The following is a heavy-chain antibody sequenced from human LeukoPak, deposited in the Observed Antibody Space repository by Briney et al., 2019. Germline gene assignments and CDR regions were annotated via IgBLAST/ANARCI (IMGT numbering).Heavy chain of an antibody. CDR1: GDSISSSNW. D-gene: IGHD4-17*01. CDR2: IYHSGST. V-gene: IGHV4-4*02. J-gene: IGHJ6*02. Sequence: PSGTLSLTCAVSGDSISSSNWWSWVRQPPGKGLEWIGQIYHSGSTNYNPSLKSRVTISLDKSKNQFSLELTSVTAADTAVYYCARNAYGAQTPSDVWGQGTTVTVSS. CDR3: ARNAYGAQTPSDV.